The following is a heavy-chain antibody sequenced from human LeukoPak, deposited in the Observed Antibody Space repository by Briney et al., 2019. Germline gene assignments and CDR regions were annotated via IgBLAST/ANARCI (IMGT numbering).Heavy chain of an antibody. D-gene: IGHD3-10*01. V-gene: IGHV3-7*01. CDR3: ARLSAYYYGSYFYYYMDV. CDR2: IKQDESEK. Sequence: GGSLRLSCVASGFTFSSYWMSWVRLAPGKGPEWVANIKQDESEKYSEDSVKGRFIISRDNAKNSVFLQMNSLRAEDTALYYCARLSAYYYGSYFYYYMDVWGKGTTVTVSS. CDR1: GFTFSSYW. J-gene: IGHJ6*03.